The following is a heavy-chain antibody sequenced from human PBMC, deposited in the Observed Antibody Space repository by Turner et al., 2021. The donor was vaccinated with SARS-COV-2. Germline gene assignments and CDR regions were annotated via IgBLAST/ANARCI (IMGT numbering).Heavy chain of an antibody. D-gene: IGHD3-16*01. J-gene: IGHJ4*02. CDR3: ARGRFKNRYFDV. Sequence: QGLLVQSGPEVKKPGALVKVSCRTASHTLNSQDINWGRQAAGQGLEWPGWATPITGNSGPALKFLGRVTMTSDTSVNTSYMQLRGLTFDDTDIYFCARGRFKNRYFDVWGQGTPVTVSS. V-gene: IGHV1-8*01. CDR2: ATPITGNS. CDR1: SHTLNSQD.